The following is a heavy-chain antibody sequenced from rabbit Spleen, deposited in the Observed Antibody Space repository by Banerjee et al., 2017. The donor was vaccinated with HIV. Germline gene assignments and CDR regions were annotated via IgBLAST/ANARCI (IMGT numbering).Heavy chain of an antibody. CDR1: GFSFSGSHY. Sequence: QSLEESGGNLVKPEGSLTLTCKASGFSFSGSHYMCWVRQAPGKGLEWIACIYAGGSGTTYYASWAKGRFTISKTSSTTVTLQMTSLTAADTATYFCARLGHADYPYAYGLKLWGPGTLVTVS. J-gene: IGHJ4*01. D-gene: IGHD6-1*01. CDR3: ARLGHADYPYAYGLKL. CDR2: IYAGGSGTT. V-gene: IGHV1S40*01.